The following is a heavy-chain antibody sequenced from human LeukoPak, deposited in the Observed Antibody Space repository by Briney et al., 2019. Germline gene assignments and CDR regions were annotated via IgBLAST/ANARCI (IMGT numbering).Heavy chain of an antibody. Sequence: GGSLRLSCAASGFTFSSYSMNWVRQAPGKGLEWVSYIRSSSRTIYYADSVKGRFTISRDNSKNTLYLQMNSLRAEDTAVYYCAKARLNYYDSSGYGDWGQGTLVTVSS. D-gene: IGHD3-22*01. CDR3: AKARLNYYDSSGYGD. CDR2: IRSSSRTI. J-gene: IGHJ4*02. CDR1: GFTFSSYS. V-gene: IGHV3-48*01.